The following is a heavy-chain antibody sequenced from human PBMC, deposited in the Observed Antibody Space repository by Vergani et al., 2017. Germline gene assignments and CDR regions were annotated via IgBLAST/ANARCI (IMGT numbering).Heavy chain of an antibody. CDR1: GFTFSSYA. J-gene: IGHJ6*02. V-gene: IGHV3-23*04. D-gene: IGHD3-22*01. Sequence: VQLVESGGGLVQPGGSLRLSCAASGFTFSSYAMSWVRQAPGKGLEWVSAISGSGGSTYYADSVKGRFTISRDNSKNTLYLQMNSLRAEDTAVYYCASGKDSSGYYFRYYGMDVWGQGTTVTVSS. CDR3: ASGKDSSGYYFRYYGMDV. CDR2: ISGSGGST.